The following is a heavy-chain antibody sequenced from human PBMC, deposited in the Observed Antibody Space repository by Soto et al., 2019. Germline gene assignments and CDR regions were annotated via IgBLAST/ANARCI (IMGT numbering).Heavy chain of an antibody. Sequence: QVQLVQSGAEVKKPRASVKVSCKASGYTFTSYAMHWVRQAPGQRLEWMGWINAGNGNTKYSQKFQGRVTITRDTSASTAYMELSSLRSEDTAVYYCARSIAVAGIGYWGQGTLVTVSS. D-gene: IGHD6-19*01. J-gene: IGHJ4*02. CDR1: GYTFTSYA. V-gene: IGHV1-3*01. CDR3: ARSIAVAGIGY. CDR2: INAGNGNT.